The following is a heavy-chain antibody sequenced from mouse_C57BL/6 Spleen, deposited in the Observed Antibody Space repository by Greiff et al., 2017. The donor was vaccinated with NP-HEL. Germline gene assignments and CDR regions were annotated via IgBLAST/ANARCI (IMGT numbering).Heavy chain of an antibody. CDR2: ISYDGSN. CDR3: ARGYDGYYKGDY. J-gene: IGHJ2*01. D-gene: IGHD2-3*01. Sequence: VQLKESGPGLVKPSQSLSLTCSVTGYSITSGYYWNWIRQFPGNKLEWMGYISYDGSNNYNPSLKNRISITRDTSKNQFFLKLNSVTTEDTATYYCARGYDGYYKGDYWGQGTTLTVSS. CDR1: GYSITSGYY. V-gene: IGHV3-6*01.